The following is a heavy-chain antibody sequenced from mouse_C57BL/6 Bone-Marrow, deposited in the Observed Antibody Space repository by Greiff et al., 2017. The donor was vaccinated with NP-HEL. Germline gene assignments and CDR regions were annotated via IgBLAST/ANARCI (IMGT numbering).Heavy chain of an antibody. D-gene: IGHD1-1*01. V-gene: IGHV1-54*01. Sequence: QVQLQQSGAELVRPGTSVKVSCKASGYAFTNYLIEWVKQRPGQGLEWIGVINPGSGGTNYNEKFKGKATLTADKSSSTAYMQLSSLTSEDSAVYICARPYGSSYSWYFDVWGTGTTVTVSS. CDR3: ARPYGSSYSWYFDV. CDR2: INPGSGGT. CDR1: GYAFTNYL. J-gene: IGHJ1*03.